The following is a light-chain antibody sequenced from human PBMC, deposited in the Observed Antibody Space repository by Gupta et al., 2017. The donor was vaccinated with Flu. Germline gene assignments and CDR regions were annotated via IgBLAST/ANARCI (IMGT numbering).Light chain of an antibody. CDR2: DVS. CDR1: SSDVGRSDS. CDR3: SSYTSISTFYV. J-gene: IGLJ1*01. Sequence: QSALTQPASVSGSPGQPISISCTGPSSDVGRSDSVSWYQQHPGKAPKLLIYDVSSRPSGVSSRFSGSKSGNTASLTISGLQAEDETDYYCSSYTSISTFYVFGTGTKVTVL. V-gene: IGLV2-14*01.